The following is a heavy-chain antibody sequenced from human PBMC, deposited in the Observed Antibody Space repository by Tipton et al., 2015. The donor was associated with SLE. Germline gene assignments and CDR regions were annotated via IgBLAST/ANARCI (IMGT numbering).Heavy chain of an antibody. J-gene: IGHJ4*02. Sequence: LTCAVYGGSFSGYYWSWIRQPPGKGLEWIGEINHSGSTNYNPSLKSRVTISVDTSKNQFSLKLSSVTAADTAVYYCARARGYSYGYGFDYWGQGTLVTVSS. V-gene: IGHV4-34*01. CDR3: ARARGYSYGYGFDY. CDR2: INHSGST. D-gene: IGHD5-18*01. CDR1: GGSFSGYY.